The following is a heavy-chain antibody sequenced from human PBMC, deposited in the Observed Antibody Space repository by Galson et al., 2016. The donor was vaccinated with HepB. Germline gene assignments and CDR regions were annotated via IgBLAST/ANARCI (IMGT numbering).Heavy chain of an antibody. CDR3: AKGQQLAYFDY. V-gene: IGHV3-23*01. J-gene: IGHJ4*02. Sequence: SLRHSCGASGFTFSSYGMHWVRQAPGKGLEWVSAISGSDGSTYYADSVKGRFTISRDNYKNTLYLQMNSLRAEDTAVYYCAKGQQLAYFDYWGQGTLVTVSS. CDR2: ISGSDGST. D-gene: IGHD6-13*01. CDR1: GFTFSSYG.